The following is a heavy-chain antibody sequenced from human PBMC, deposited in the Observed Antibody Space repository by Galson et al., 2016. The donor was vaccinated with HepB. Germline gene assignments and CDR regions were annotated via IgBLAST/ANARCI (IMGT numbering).Heavy chain of an antibody. Sequence: SLRLSCAAFGFTFDDYTMHWVRQAPGKGLEWVSLITWDGLSTAYADSVKGRFTISRDNRKNSLYLEMNGLRTEDTALYYCGKDWGSHLERSGKGRYVWGQWTTVAVSS. CDR1: GFTFDDYT. D-gene: IGHD3-3*01. CDR3: GKDWGSHLERSGKGRYV. CDR2: ITWDGLST. J-gene: IGHJ6*02. V-gene: IGHV3-43*01.